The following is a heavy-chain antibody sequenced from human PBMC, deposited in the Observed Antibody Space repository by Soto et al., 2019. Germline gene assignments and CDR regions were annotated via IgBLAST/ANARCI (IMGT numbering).Heavy chain of an antibody. CDR1: GGSISSYY. CDR2: IYYSGST. V-gene: IGHV4-59*01. Sequence: SETLSLTCTVSGGSISSYYWSWIRQPPGKGLEWIGYIYYSGSTNYNPSLKSRVTISVDTSKNQFSLKLSSATAADTAVYYCARGAAMITFGGVIVPEYYYYYMDVWGKGTTVTVSS. J-gene: IGHJ6*03. CDR3: ARGAAMITFGGVIVPEYYYYYMDV. D-gene: IGHD3-16*02.